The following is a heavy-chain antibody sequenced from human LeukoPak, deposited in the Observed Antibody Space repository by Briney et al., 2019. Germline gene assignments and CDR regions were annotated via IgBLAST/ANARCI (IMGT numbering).Heavy chain of an antibody. Sequence: GGSLRLSCAASGFTFSTYWMHWVRQAPGKGLVWVSRINGDGSSSTYADSVKGRFTISRDNAKDTLYLQMNSLRTEDTAVYYCTRNPGMDVWGQGTTVTVSS. CDR3: TRNPGMDV. J-gene: IGHJ6*02. CDR1: GFTFSTYW. CDR2: INGDGSSS. V-gene: IGHV3-74*01.